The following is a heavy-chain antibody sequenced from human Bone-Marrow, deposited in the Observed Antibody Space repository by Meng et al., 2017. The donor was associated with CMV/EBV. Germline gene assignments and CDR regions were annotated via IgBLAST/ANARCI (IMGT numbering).Heavy chain of an antibody. V-gene: IGHV1-2*02. CDR1: FTEWY. CDR3: ARGVKFCRGGSCYPPQIDS. CDR2: INPHSGGT. J-gene: IGHJ5*01. Sequence: FTEWYMQWVRQDAGQGLEWRGWINPHSGGTKYTQKLPGRVTMTRDTSTSTAYMELSSLISDDTAVYYCARGVKFCRGGSCYPPQIDSWGQGTLVTVSS. D-gene: IGHD2-15*01.